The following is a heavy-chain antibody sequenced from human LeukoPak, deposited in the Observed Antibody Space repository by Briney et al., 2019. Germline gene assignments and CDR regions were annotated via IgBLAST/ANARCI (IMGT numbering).Heavy chain of an antibody. V-gene: IGHV3-23*01. CDR3: ARPVVTPFTWLDP. CDR2: ISGSGGST. CDR1: GFTFSSYG. Sequence: PGGSLRLSCAASGFTFSSYGMSWVRQAPGKGLEWVSAISGSGGSTYYADSVKGRFTISRDDAKNSLYLQMNSLTAEDTAVYYCARPVVTPFTWLDPWGQGALVAVSS. D-gene: IGHD4-23*01. J-gene: IGHJ5*02.